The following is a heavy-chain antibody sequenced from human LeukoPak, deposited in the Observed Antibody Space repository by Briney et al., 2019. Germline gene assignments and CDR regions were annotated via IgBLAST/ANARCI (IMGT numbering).Heavy chain of an antibody. J-gene: IGHJ4*02. CDR1: GGSISSYY. V-gene: IGHV4-59*01. D-gene: IGHD6-13*01. CDR3: ARDARGSSSWYGVDY. CDR2: IYYSGST. Sequence: SETLSLTCTVSGGSISSYYWSWIRQPPGKGLEWIGYIYYSGSTNYNPSLKSRVTISVDTSKNQFSLKLSSVTAADTAVYYCARDARGSSSWYGVDYWGQGTLVTVSS.